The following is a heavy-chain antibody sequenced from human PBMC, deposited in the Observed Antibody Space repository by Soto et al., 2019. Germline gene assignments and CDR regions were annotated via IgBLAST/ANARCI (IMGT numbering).Heavy chain of an antibody. J-gene: IGHJ4*02. Sequence: RGESLKSSDQCSGYTFSNFWIGCVRQLPGQGLEWMLNIYPGDHETRYSPSFLGKVTISAETSINTAYLQWSSLEASDSAFYFCARSPRSSPYFDFWGQGALVPVSS. V-gene: IGHV5-51*01. CDR1: GYTFSNFW. CDR3: ARSPRSSPYFDF. D-gene: IGHD6-13*01. CDR2: IYPGDHET.